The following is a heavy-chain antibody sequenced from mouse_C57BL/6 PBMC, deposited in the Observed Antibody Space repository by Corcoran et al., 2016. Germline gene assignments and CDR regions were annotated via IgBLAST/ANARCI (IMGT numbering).Heavy chain of an antibody. D-gene: IGHD3-2*02. J-gene: IGHJ4*01. CDR1: GYTFTDYY. CDR2: INPNNGGT. Sequence: EVQLQQSGPELVKPGASVKISCKASGYTFTDYYMNWVKQSHGKSLEWIGDINPNNGGTSYNQKLKGKATLTVDKSSSTAYMELRSLTSEDSAVYYCARQLRAGAMDYWGQGTSVTVSS. CDR3: ARQLRAGAMDY. V-gene: IGHV1-26*01.